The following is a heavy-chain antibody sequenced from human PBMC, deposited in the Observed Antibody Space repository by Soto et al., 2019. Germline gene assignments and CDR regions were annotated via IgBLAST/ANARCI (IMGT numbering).Heavy chain of an antibody. V-gene: IGHV4-39*01. J-gene: IGHJ6*02. CDR1: GGSISSSSYY. CDR2: IYYSGST. D-gene: IGHD3-10*01. Sequence: SETLSLTCTVSGGSISSSSYYWGWIRQPPGKGLEWIGRIYYSGSTYYNPSLKSRVTISVDTSKNQFSLKLSSVTAADTAVYYCARPWFGELSRQYYYYYGMDVWGQGTTVT. CDR3: ARPWFGELSRQYYYYYGMDV.